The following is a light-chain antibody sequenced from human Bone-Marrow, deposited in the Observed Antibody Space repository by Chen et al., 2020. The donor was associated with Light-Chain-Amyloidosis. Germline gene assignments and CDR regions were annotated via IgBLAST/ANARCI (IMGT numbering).Light chain of an antibody. V-gene: IGLV2-14*01. CDR3: SSYTITNTLV. Sequence: QSPLTQPASVSGSPGPPITTPCPGTSSDVGGDNHVSWYQQHPDNAPKLMIYEVTNRPSWVPDRFAGSKSDNTASLTISGLQTEDEADYFCSSYTITNTLVFGSGTRVTVL. CDR1: SSDVGGDNH. J-gene: IGLJ1*01. CDR2: EVT.